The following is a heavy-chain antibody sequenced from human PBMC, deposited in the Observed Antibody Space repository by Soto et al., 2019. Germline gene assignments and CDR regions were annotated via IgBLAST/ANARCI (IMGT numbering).Heavy chain of an antibody. V-gene: IGHV4-4*02. D-gene: IGHD2-21*02. CDR2: IYHAGSP. Sequence: HLQESGPGLVKPSGTLSLTCDVSGGSISSSSWWTWVRQSPGKGLEWIGEIYHAGSPNYNPSFQSRVTILEDKSKTHFSLRLTSVTAADTAIYYCARGLSFRGDFDVWGQGTTVTVSS. CDR3: ARGLSFRGDFDV. CDR1: GGSISSSSW. J-gene: IGHJ3*01.